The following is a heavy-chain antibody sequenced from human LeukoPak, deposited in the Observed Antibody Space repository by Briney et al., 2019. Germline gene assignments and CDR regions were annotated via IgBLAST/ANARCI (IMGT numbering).Heavy chain of an antibody. Sequence: ASVKVSCKASGYTFTSYDINWVRQATGQGLEWMGRINPNSGGTNYAQKFQGRVTMTRDTSISTAYMELSRLRSDDTAVYYCARDGGYSYGYDSSGYYYDYWGQGTLVTVSS. CDR3: ARDGGYSYGYDSSGYYYDY. J-gene: IGHJ4*02. CDR1: GYTFTSYD. D-gene: IGHD5-18*01. CDR2: INPNSGGT. V-gene: IGHV1-2*06.